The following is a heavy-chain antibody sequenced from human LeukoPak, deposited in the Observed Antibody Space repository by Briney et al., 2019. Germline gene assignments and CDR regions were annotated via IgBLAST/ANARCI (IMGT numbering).Heavy chain of an antibody. CDR1: GGSISSYY. CDR3: ARGGGYDWGAFDY. CDR2: ISYSGNT. V-gene: IGHV4-59*01. Sequence: SETLSLTCSVSGGSISSYYWSWIRQPPGKGLEWIGFISYSGNTGYRPSLKSRVYISVDTSKNQFSLKLSSVTAADTAVYYCARGGGYDWGAFDYWGQGALVTVSS. D-gene: IGHD5-12*01. J-gene: IGHJ4*02.